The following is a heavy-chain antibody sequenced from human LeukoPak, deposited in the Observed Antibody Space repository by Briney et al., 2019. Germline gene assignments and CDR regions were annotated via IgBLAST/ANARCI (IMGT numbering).Heavy chain of an antibody. CDR1: GFTFSDYY. CDR2: ISSSGSTI. D-gene: IGHD3-10*01. J-gene: IGHJ5*02. Sequence: AGGSLRLSCAASGFTFSDYYMSWIRQAPGKGLEWVSYISSSGSTIYYADSVKGRFTISRDNAKNSLYLQMNSLRAEDTAVYYCARGRITMVRGSFDPWGQGTLVTVSS. CDR3: ARGRITMVRGSFDP. V-gene: IGHV3-11*01.